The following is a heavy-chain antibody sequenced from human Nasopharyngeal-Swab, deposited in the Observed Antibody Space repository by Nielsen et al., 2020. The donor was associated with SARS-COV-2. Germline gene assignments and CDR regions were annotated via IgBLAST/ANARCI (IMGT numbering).Heavy chain of an antibody. Sequence: GGSLRLSCKGSGYSFTSYWIGWVRQMPGKGLEWMGIIYPGDSDTRYNPSFQGQVTISADKSISTAYLQWNSLEASDTAMYYCARQRGTVLPYYFDYWGQGTLVTVPS. CDR3: ARQRGTVLPYYFDY. D-gene: IGHD3-16*01. CDR2: IYPGDSDT. V-gene: IGHV5-51*01. J-gene: IGHJ4*02. CDR1: GYSFTSYW.